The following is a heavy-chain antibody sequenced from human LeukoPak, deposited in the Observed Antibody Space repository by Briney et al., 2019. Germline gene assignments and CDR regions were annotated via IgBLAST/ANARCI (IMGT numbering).Heavy chain of an antibody. V-gene: IGHV4-39*01. CDR3: TRHFPDILTGYSPDYFDY. Sequence: NPSETPSLTCTVSGGSISSSSYYWGWIRQPPGKGLEWIGSIYNSGSTYYNPSLKSRVTISVDTSKNQFSLKLSSVTAADTAVYYCTRHFPDILTGYSPDYFDYWGQGTLVSVSS. D-gene: IGHD3-9*01. CDR2: IYNSGST. J-gene: IGHJ4*02. CDR1: GGSISSSSYY.